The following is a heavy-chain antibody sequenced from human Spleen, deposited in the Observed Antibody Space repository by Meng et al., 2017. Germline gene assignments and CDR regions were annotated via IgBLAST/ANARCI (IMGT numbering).Heavy chain of an antibody. D-gene: IGHD3-10*01. CDR3: ARSLRDYYGSGRLGP. V-gene: IGHV4-34*01. CDR2: INHSGST. J-gene: IGHJ5*02. Sequence: VQLQQVGAGLLKPSETLSLTCAVYGGSFSGYYWSWIRQPPGKGLEWIGEINHSGSTNYNPSLKSRVTISIDTSKNQFSLKLSSVTAADTAVYYCARSLRDYYGSGRLGPWGQGTLVTVSS. CDR1: GGSFSGYY.